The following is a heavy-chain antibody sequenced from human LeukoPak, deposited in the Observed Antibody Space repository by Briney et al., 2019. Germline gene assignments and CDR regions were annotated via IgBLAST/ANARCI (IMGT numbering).Heavy chain of an antibody. CDR2: ISAYNGNT. V-gene: IGHV1-18*01. CDR1: GCTFISYG. Sequence: ASVKVSCKASGCTFISYGVSWVRQAPGQGLEWMGWISAYNGNTNYAQKFLDRVTMTADTSTSTAYMELRSLKSDDTAVYYCARKELASTQFDYWGQGTLVTVSS. CDR3: ARKELASTQFDY. J-gene: IGHJ4*02. D-gene: IGHD2/OR15-2a*01.